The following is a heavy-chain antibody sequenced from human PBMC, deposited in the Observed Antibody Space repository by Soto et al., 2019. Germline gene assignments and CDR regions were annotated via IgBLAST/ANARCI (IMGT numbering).Heavy chain of an antibody. CDR3: AREDRYSGYDYFDY. Sequence: GGSLRLSCAASGFPFSTYPMNWVRQAPGRGLEWVSYISSSSNTVYYADSVKGRFTISRDNAKSSLYLQMNSLRDEDTAVYYCAREDRYSGYDYFDYWGQGALVTVSS. V-gene: IGHV3-48*02. J-gene: IGHJ4*02. CDR2: ISSSSNTV. CDR1: GFPFSTYP. D-gene: IGHD5-12*01.